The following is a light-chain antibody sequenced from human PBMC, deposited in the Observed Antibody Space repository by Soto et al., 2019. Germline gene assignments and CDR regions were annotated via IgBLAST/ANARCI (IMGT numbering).Light chain of an antibody. V-gene: IGKV1-33*01. Sequence: DIQMTQSPSSLSASVGDRVTITCQASQYISNYLNWYQQKPGKAPKLLTYDASNLETGVPSRFSGSGSGTDFTFTISSLQPEDIATYYCQQYDNLPITVGQGPRLEIK. CDR1: QYISNY. CDR2: DAS. CDR3: QQYDNLPIT. J-gene: IGKJ5*01.